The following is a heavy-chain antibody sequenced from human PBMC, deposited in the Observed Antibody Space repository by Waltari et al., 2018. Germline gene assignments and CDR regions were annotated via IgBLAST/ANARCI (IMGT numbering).Heavy chain of an antibody. Sequence: QVQLQESGPGLVNPSQTLSLTCTVSGVPISSGDYSNWIRQHPGKGLERFGYIYHSGGTFYNPSLQSRVTISVDTSKNQFSLKLNSVTAADTAVYYCARGELLFDYWGQGALVTVSS. D-gene: IGHD1-7*01. CDR1: GVPISSGDY. J-gene: IGHJ4*02. CDR3: ARGELLFDY. CDR2: IYHSGGT. V-gene: IGHV4-31*03.